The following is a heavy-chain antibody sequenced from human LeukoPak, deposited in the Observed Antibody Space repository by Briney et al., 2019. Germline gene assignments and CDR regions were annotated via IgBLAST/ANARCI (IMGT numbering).Heavy chain of an antibody. D-gene: IGHD3-3*01. V-gene: IGHV4-39*01. CDR1: GGSITSSSYY. Sequence: KSSETLSLTCTVSGGSITSSSYYWGWIRQPPGKGLEWIGSIFYTGNTYYNPSLKSRVTMSVDTSKNHFSLKLSSVTAADTAVYYCARHPKVWRFSVDPAFDYWGQGTLVTVSS. CDR2: IFYTGNT. CDR3: ARHPKVWRFSVDPAFDY. J-gene: IGHJ4*02.